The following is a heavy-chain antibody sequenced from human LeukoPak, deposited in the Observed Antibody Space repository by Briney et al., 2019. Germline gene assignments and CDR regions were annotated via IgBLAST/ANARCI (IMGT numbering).Heavy chain of an antibody. CDR3: AREYSSGWSPLPLYGMDV. CDR1: GYTFTSYY. CDR2: INPSGGST. D-gene: IGHD6-19*01. V-gene: IGHV1-46*01. Sequence: ASVKVSCKASGYTFTSYYMHWVRQAPGQGLEWMGIINPSGGSTSYAQKFQDRVTMTRDTSTSTVYMELRSLRSDDTAVYYCAREYSSGWSPLPLYGMDVWGQGTTVTVSS. J-gene: IGHJ6*02.